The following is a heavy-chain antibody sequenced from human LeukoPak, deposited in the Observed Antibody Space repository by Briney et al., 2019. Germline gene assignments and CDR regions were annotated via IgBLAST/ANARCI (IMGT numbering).Heavy chain of an antibody. V-gene: IGHV1-69*05. CDR1: GGTFSSYA. CDR2: IIPIFGTA. Sequence: SVKVSCKASGGTFSSYAISWVRQAPGQGLEWMGRIIPIFGTANYAQKFQGRVTITTDESTSTAYMELSSLRSEDTAVYYCSRQTRYFDWFPNWFDPWGQGTLVTVSS. CDR3: SRQTRYFDWFPNWFDP. J-gene: IGHJ5*02. D-gene: IGHD3-9*01.